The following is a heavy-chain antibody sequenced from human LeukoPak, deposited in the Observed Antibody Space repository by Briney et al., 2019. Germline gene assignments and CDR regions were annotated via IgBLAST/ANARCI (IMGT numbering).Heavy chain of an antibody. D-gene: IGHD6-13*01. Sequence: PGGSLRLSCAASGFTFSSYSMNWVRQAPGKGLEWVSYINSSSSYIYYADSVKGRFTISRDNAKNSLYLQMNSLRAEDTAVYYCAREGDSSSYSWFAFDIWGQGTMVTVSS. J-gene: IGHJ3*02. CDR1: GFTFSSYS. CDR2: INSSSSYI. V-gene: IGHV3-21*01. CDR3: AREGDSSSYSWFAFDI.